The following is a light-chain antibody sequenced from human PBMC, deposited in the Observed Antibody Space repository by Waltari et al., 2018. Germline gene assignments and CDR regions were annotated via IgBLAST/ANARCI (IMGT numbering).Light chain of an antibody. CDR3: QQYDISPLT. CDR1: QTVRTTY. Sequence: EIVLTQSPGTLSLSPGERATLSCRASQTVRTTYLAWYQQKPGQAPTLVIHDTSSRATGIPARFSGSGSGTDVSLTISSLEPEDFAVYYCQQYDISPLTFGGGTKVETK. J-gene: IGKJ4*01. V-gene: IGKV3-20*01. CDR2: DTS.